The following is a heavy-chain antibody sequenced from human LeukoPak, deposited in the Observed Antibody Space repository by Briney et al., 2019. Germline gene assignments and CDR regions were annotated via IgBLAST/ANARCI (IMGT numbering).Heavy chain of an antibody. CDR2: IIPIFGTA. CDR3: ASYDEGIYFDY. V-gene: IGHV1-69*05. J-gene: IGHJ4*02. Sequence: SVKVSCKASGGTFSSYAISWVRQAPGQGLEWMGRIIPIFGTANYAQKFQGRVTITTDESTSTAYMELSSLRSEDTAVYYCASYDEGIYFDYWGQGTLVTVSS. D-gene: IGHD5-12*01. CDR1: GGTFSSYA.